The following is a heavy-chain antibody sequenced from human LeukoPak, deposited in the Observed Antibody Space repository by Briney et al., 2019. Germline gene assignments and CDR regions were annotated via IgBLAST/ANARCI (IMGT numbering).Heavy chain of an antibody. CDR1: GFILSDYY. Sequence: GGSLRFSCVASGFILSDYYMSWIRQAPGKGLEWVSYISHSSSYTNYADSVKGRFTISRDNAKNSLYLQMNSLRAEDTAVCYCARPRTYGDEYFFDYWGQGILVTVSS. V-gene: IGHV3-11*03. CDR3: ARPRTYGDEYFFDY. J-gene: IGHJ4*02. D-gene: IGHD4-17*01. CDR2: ISHSSSYT.